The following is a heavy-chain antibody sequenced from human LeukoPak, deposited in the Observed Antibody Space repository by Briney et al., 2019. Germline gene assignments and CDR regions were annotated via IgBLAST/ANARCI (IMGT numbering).Heavy chain of an antibody. D-gene: IGHD3-10*01. CDR1: GFTFSSYA. J-gene: IGHJ4*02. CDR3: ARVRVWFGVGDFDY. V-gene: IGHV3-30-3*01. CDR2: ISYDGSNK. Sequence: PGRSLRLSCAASGFTFSSYAMHWVRQAPGEGLEWVAVISYDGSNKYYADSVKGRFTISRDNSKNTLYLQMNSLRAEDTAVYYCARVRVWFGVGDFDYWGQGTLVTVSS.